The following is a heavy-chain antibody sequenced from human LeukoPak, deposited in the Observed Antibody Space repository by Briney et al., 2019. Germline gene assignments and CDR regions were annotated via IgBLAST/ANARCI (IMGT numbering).Heavy chain of an antibody. Sequence: ASVKVSCKASGYTFTGYYMHWVRQAPGQGLEWMGWINPNSGGTNYAQKFQGRVTMTRDTSISTAYMELSSLRSEDTAVYYCARVGSWEYYDSSGSGDPFDYWGQGTLVTVSS. CDR2: INPNSGGT. CDR1: GYTFTGYY. J-gene: IGHJ4*02. D-gene: IGHD3-22*01. V-gene: IGHV1-2*02. CDR3: ARVGSWEYYDSSGSGDPFDY.